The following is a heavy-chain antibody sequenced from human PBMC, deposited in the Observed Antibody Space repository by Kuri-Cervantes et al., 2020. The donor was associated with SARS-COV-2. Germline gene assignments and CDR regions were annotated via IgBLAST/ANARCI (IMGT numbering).Heavy chain of an antibody. CDR2: ISGSGGST. V-gene: IGHV3-23*01. Sequence: VVSLRLSCAAFGFTFSSYAMSWVRQTPGKGLEWVSTISGSGGSTYYADSVKGRFTISRDNSKNTLFLQMNSLRADDTAVYYCAKIHTGYSGYDADYWGQGTLVTVSS. CDR3: AKIHTGYSGYDADY. J-gene: IGHJ4*02. D-gene: IGHD5-12*01. CDR1: GFTFSSYA.